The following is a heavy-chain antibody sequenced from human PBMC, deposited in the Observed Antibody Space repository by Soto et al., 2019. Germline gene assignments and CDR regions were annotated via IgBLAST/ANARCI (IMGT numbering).Heavy chain of an antibody. CDR2: IYYSGST. CDR1: GGSISSYY. D-gene: IGHD3-10*01. V-gene: IGHV4-59*01. J-gene: IGHJ3*02. CDR3: ARLTVRDHDAFDI. Sequence: SETLSLTCTVSGGSISSYYWSWIRQPPGKGLEWIGYIYYSGSTNYNPSLKSRVTTSVDTSKNQFSLKLSSVTAADTAVYYCARLTVRDHDAFDIWGQGTMVTVSS.